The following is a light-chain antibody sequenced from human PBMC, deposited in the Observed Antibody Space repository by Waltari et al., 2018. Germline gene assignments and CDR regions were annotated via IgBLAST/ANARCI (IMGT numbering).Light chain of an antibody. CDR2: DVS. Sequence: QSALTQPASVSGSPGQSITISCTGTSSDVGGYNYAYWYQQPPGKAPRLMIYDVSKRPSGVSNRFAGSKSDNTASLTISGLQAEDEADYYCSSYTSSSTYVFGTGTKVTVL. CDR3: SSYTSSSTYV. V-gene: IGLV2-14*03. J-gene: IGLJ1*01. CDR1: SSDVGGYNY.